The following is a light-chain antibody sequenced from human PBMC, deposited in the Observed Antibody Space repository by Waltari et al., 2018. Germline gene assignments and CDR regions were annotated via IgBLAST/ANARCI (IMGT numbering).Light chain of an antibody. CDR3: SSYTSSNTYL. CDR2: EVT. Sequence: QSALTQPPSVSGSPGQSVTISCTGTSSDVGFYNRVSWYQQSPGTAPKLMIYEVTNRPSGVPDRFSGSKSRDTASLTISGLQAEDEADYYCSSYTSSNTYLFGTGTKVTVL. J-gene: IGLJ1*01. CDR1: SSDVGFYNR. V-gene: IGLV2-18*02.